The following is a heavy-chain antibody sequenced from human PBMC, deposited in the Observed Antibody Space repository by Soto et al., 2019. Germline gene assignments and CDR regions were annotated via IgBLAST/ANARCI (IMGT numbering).Heavy chain of an antibody. CDR1: GGSFSGYY. CDR3: ARGQRRGSSWSPYYYYGMDV. V-gene: IGHV4-34*01. D-gene: IGHD6-13*01. Sequence: SETLSLTCAVYGGSFSGYYWSWIRQPPGKGLKWIGEINHSGSTNYDPSLKSRVTISVDTPKNQFSLKLSSVTAADTAVYYCARGQRRGSSWSPYYYYGMDVWGQGTTVTVSS. J-gene: IGHJ6*02. CDR2: INHSGST.